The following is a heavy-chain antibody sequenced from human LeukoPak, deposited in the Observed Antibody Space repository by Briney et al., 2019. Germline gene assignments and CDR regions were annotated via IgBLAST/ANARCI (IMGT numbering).Heavy chain of an antibody. CDR3: ARPGYYAGSGAFDI. Sequence: GESLKISCKGSGYTFTSHWISWVRQMPGKGLEWMGIIYPGDSDTRYSPSFQGQVTISADKSISTAYLQWSSLKASDTAMYYCARPGYYAGSGAFDIWGQGTMVTVSS. CDR2: IYPGDSDT. CDR1: GYTFTSHW. V-gene: IGHV5-51*01. D-gene: IGHD3-3*01. J-gene: IGHJ3*02.